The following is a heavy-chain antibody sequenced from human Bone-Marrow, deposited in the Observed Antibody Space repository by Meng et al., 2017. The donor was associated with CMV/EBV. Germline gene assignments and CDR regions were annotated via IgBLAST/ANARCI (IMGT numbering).Heavy chain of an antibody. J-gene: IGHJ4*02. Sequence: GGSLRLSCKGSGYNFPNFWIGWVRRMPGKGLEWMGIIFSGGSSSEYSPSFQGQVTISADKSISTAYLQWSSLKASDTAIYYCARYREAVAGSSGAGYFDYWGQGTLVTVSS. D-gene: IGHD6-19*01. CDR1: GYNFPNFW. CDR3: ARYREAVAGSSGAGYFDY. V-gene: IGHV5-51*01. CDR2: IFSGGSSS.